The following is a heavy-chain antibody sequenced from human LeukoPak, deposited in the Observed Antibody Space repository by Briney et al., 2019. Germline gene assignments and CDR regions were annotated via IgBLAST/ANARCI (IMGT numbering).Heavy chain of an antibody. CDR1: GFTFSDYW. V-gene: IGHV3-74*01. J-gene: IGHJ6*02. CDR2: INSEGSGT. Sequence: GGSLRLSCEASGFTFSDYWMHWVRQAPGKGLVWVSRINSEGSGTAYADSVKGRFTISRDNAKNTLYLQMNSLRAEDTAEYYCGGGRYYGMDVWGQGTTVTVFS. CDR3: GGGRYYGMDV.